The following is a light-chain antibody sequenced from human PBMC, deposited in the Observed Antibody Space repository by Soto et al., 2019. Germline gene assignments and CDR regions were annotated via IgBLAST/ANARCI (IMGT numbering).Light chain of an antibody. CDR2: DAS. J-gene: IGKJ1*01. CDR3: QQYASAPLT. V-gene: IGKV3-20*01. Sequence: EIVLTHSPDTLSLSPGERATVSCRASLTVTNNYLAWYQQKAGQAPRLVIYDASTRATGIPDRFSASGSGTDFTLTISRLEPEDFAVYFCQQYASAPLTFGQGTKVDIK. CDR1: LTVTNNY.